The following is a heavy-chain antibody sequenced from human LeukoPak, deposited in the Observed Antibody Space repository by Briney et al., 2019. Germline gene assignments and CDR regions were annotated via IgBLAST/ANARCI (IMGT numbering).Heavy chain of an antibody. CDR3: AKGLVDIVVVPAVKEYYFDY. CDR2: ISGSGGST. J-gene: IGHJ4*02. CDR1: GFTFSSYA. Sequence: PGGSLRLSCAASGFTFSSYAMSWVRQAPGKGLEWVSAISGSGGSTYYADSVKGRFTISRDNSKNTLYLQMNSLRAEDTAVYYCAKGLVDIVVVPAVKEYYFDYWGQGTLVTVSS. V-gene: IGHV3-23*01. D-gene: IGHD2-2*01.